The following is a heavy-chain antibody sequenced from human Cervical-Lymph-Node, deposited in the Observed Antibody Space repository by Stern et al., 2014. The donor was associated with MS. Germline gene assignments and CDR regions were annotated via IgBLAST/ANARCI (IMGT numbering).Heavy chain of an antibody. CDR1: SGPISNHF. CDR3: ARDLGLFRMDV. Sequence: VQLVESGPGLVKPSETLSLTCTVSSGPISNHFWSWIRQPAGKGLEWIGRIDISGSTNYNPSLKSRVTMSVDTSKTQFSLKLSSVTAADTAVYYCARDLGLFRMDVWGQGTTVTVSS. D-gene: IGHD7-27*01. V-gene: IGHV4-4*07. CDR2: IDISGST. J-gene: IGHJ6*02.